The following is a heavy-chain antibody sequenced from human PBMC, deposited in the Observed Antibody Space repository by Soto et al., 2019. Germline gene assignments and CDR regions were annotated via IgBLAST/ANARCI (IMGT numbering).Heavy chain of an antibody. CDR1: GFTFSNYW. Sequence: GGSLRLSCAASGFTFSNYWMHWVRQAPGQGLVWVSRISNDGTITDYADSVKGRFTVSRDNAKNTQSLQMDSLRSEDTAVYFCASAVDYDFWSGTTHYGMDVWGQGTTVTVSS. J-gene: IGHJ6*02. CDR3: ASAVDYDFWSGTTHYGMDV. D-gene: IGHD3-3*01. V-gene: IGHV3-74*01. CDR2: ISNDGTIT.